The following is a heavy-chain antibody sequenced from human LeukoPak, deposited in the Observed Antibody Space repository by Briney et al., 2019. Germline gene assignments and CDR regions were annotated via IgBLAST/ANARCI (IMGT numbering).Heavy chain of an antibody. D-gene: IGHD1-14*01. Sequence: PGGSLRLSRAASGFTFSSYSMNWVRQAPGKGLEWVSYISSSSSTIYYADSVKGRFTISRDNAENSLYLQMNSLRAEDTAVYYCARDGANNPSGWYFDLWGRGTLVTVSS. CDR2: ISSSSSTI. V-gene: IGHV3-48*04. CDR3: ARDGANNPSGWYFDL. J-gene: IGHJ2*01. CDR1: GFTFSSYS.